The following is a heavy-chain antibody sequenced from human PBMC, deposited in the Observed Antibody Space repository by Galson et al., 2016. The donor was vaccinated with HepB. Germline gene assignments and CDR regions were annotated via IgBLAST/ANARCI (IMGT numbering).Heavy chain of an antibody. CDR1: GGSFSGYY. CDR2: INHSGST. CDR3: ARGDNPDYGDYASAYYYMDV. Sequence: ETLSLTCAVYGGSFSGYYWSWIRQPPGKGLEWIGEINHSGSTNYNPSLKSRVTISVDTSKNQFSLKLSSVTAADTAMYYCARGDNPDYGDYASAYYYMDVWGKGTTVTVSS. D-gene: IGHD4-17*01. V-gene: IGHV4-34*01. J-gene: IGHJ6*03.